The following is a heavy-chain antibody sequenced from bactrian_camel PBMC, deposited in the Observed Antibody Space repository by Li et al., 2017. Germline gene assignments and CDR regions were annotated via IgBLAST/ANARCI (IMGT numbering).Heavy chain of an antibody. CDR3: ARGPENLWEFGY. CDR2: ITSSGGTT. V-gene: IGHV3S31*01. Sequence: VQLVESGGDSVQAGGSLRLSCAASGYGYSTYCMGWFRLAPGKDREWVATITSSGGTTYYADSVKGRFTISRDNAQNTLYLQMNSLKPEDTAVYYCARGPENLWEFGYWGQGTQVTVS. J-gene: IGHJ4*01. CDR1: GYGYSTYC.